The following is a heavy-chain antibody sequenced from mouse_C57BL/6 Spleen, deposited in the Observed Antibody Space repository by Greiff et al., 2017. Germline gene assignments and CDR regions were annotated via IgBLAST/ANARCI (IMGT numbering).Heavy chain of an antibody. CDR1: GFTFSGYA. V-gene: IGHV5-4*01. J-gene: IGHJ2*01. CDR2: ISDGGSYT. D-gene: IGHD1-1*01. CDR3: ARDQDYDGITPYYLDY. Sequence: EVKLLESGGGLVKPGGSLKLSCAASGFTFSGYAMSWVRQTPEKRLEWVATISDGGSYTYYPDNVKGRFTIYRDNAKNTLYLQISHLKSDDTAIYYCARDQDYDGITPYYLDYWGQGTTLTVSS.